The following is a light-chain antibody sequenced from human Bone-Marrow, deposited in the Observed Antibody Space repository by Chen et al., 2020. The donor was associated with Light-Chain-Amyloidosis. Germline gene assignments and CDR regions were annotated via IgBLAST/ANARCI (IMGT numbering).Light chain of an antibody. CDR3: QSADSSGTYEVI. J-gene: IGLJ2*01. CDR2: RDT. V-gene: IGLV3-25*03. Sequence: SYELTQPPSVSVSPAQTARITCSGDDLPTKYAYWYQQKPGQAPVLVIHRDTERPSGISERFSGSSSGTTATLTISGVQAEDEADYHCQSADSSGTYEVIFGGGTKPTVL. CDR1: DLPTKY.